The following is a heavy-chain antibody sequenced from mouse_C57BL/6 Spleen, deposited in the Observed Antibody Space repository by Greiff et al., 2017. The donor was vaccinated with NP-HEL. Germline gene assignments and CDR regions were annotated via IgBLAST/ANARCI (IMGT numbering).Heavy chain of an antibody. D-gene: IGHD3-1*01. V-gene: IGHV2-2*01. CDR2: IWSGGST. CDR1: GFSLTSYG. J-gene: IGHJ3*01. Sequence: QVQLQQSGPGLVQPSQSLSITCTVSGFSLTSYGVHWVRQSPGKGLEWMGVIWSGGSTDYNAAFISRLSISKDNSKSQVFFKMNSLHADDTAIYYCARNWGTAQALFAYWGHGTLVTVSA. CDR3: ARNWGTAQALFAY.